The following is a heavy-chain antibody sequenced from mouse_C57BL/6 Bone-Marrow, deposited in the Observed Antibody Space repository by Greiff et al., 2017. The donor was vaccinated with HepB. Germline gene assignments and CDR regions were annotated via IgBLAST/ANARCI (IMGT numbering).Heavy chain of an antibody. D-gene: IGHD1-1*01. J-gene: IGHJ3*01. V-gene: IGHV1-61*01. CDR3: ARSDYYGSSYDWFAY. CDR1: GYTFTSYW. Sequence: QVQLQQSGAELVRPGSSVKLSCKASGYTFTSYWMDWVKQRPGQGLEWIGNIYPSDSETHYNQKFKDKATLTVDKSSSTAYMQLSSLTSEDSAVYYCARSDYYGSSYDWFAYWGQGTLVTVSA. CDR2: IYPSDSET.